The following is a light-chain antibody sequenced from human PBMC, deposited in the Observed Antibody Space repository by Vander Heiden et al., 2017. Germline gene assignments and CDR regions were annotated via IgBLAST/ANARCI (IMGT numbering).Light chain of an antibody. CDR1: SSDIGAGYD. CDR3: QSYDSSLSGYV. V-gene: IGLV1-40*01. J-gene: IGLJ1*01. Sequence: QSVLPQPPSVSGAPGHRVTISCTGSSSDIGAGYDVHWYQHLPGTAPNLLIYGNTNRPSGVPDRFSGSKSGTSASLAITGLQAEDEADYYCQSYDSSLSGYVFGTGTKVTVL. CDR2: GNT.